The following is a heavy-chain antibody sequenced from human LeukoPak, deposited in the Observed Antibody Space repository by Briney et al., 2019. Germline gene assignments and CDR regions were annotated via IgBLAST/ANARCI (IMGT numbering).Heavy chain of an antibody. D-gene: IGHD2-15*01. V-gene: IGHV3-30*18. Sequence: PGGSLRLSCAASGFTFSSYGMHWVCQAPGKGLEWVAVISYDGSNKYYADSVKGRFTISRDNSKNTLYLQMNSLRAEDTAVYYCAKDLRGYCSGGSCSMGGYWGQGTLVTVSS. J-gene: IGHJ4*02. CDR3: AKDLRGYCSGGSCSMGGY. CDR1: GFTFSSYG. CDR2: ISYDGSNK.